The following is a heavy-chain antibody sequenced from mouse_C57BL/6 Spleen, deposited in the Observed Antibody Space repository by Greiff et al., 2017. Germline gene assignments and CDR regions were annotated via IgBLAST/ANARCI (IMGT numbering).Heavy chain of an antibody. D-gene: IGHD1-1*01. V-gene: IGHV1-55*01. J-gene: IGHJ1*03. CDR2: IYPGSGST. CDR3: AKAYYYGSSSWYFDV. CDR1: GYTFTSYW. Sequence: QVQLQQPGAELVKPGASVKMSCKASGYTFTSYWITWVKQRPGQGLEWIGDIYPGSGSTNYNEKFKSKATLTVDTSSSTAYMQLSSLTSEDSAVXYCAKAYYYGSSSWYFDVWGTGTTVTVSS.